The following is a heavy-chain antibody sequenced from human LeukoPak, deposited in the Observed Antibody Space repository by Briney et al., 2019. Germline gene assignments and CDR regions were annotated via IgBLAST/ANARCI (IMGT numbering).Heavy chain of an antibody. CDR2: IIPIFGIA. V-gene: IGHV1-69*04. D-gene: IGHD2-2*01. CDR1: GGTFSIYA. Sequence: SLKLSCKASGGTFSIYAISWVRQAPGQGLEWMGRIIPIFGIANYAQKFQGRVTITADKSTSTAYMELSSLRSEDTAVYYCAREGYCSSTSCPFDYWGQGTLVTVSS. CDR3: AREGYCSSTSCPFDY. J-gene: IGHJ4*02.